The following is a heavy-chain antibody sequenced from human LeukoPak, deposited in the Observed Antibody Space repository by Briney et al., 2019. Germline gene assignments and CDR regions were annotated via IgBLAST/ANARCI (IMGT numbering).Heavy chain of an antibody. V-gene: IGHV3-23*01. CDR1: GFTFSGSA. CDR3: AKLVSSWYSPHWD. J-gene: IGHJ4*02. CDR2: ISGSGGST. Sequence: GGSLRLSCAASGFTFSGSAMSWVRQAPGKGLEWVSSISGSGGSTYYADSVKGRFTISRDNSKNTLYLQMNSLRAEDTAVYYCAKLVSSWYSPHWDWGQGTLVTVSS. D-gene: IGHD6-13*01.